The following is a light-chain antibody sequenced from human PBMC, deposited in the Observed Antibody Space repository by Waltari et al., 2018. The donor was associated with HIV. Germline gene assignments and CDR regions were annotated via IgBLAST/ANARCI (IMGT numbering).Light chain of an antibody. CDR1: SPTIGDNT. J-gene: IGLJ2*01. CDR2: TNT. CDR3: ATWDDSLNGHVV. V-gene: IGLV1-44*01. Sequence: QSVLTQPPSASGTPGQRVTIPCSGSSPTIGDNTVNWYQQLPGTAPKLLIYTNTQRPSGVPDRFSGSKSGTSASLAISGLQSEDEADYYCATWDDSLNGHVVFGGGTKLTVL.